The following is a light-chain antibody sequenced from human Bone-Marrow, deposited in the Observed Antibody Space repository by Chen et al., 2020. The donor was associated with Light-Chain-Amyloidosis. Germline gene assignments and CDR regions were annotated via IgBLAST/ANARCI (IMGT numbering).Light chain of an antibody. CDR2: EVN. V-gene: IGLV2-23*02. Sequence: QSALTQPASVSGSPGQSITISCTGSSSDVGNYNLVSWYQQHPGKAPKLMIFEVNKRPSGVSNRFSGSKSGNTASLTISGLLAEEEADYHCGSYAGSNTVVFGGGTKLTVL. CDR3: GSYAGSNTVV. J-gene: IGLJ2*01. CDR1: SSDVGNYNL.